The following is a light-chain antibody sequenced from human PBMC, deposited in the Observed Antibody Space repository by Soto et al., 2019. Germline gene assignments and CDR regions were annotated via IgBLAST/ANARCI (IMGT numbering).Light chain of an antibody. Sequence: NFMLTQPHSVSESPGKTVTISCTRTSGSIASNYVQWFQQRPGSSPTTVMFEDNQRPSGVPDRFSGSIDSSSNSASLTISGLRTEDEADYYCQSYDSNNQVFGGGTTLTVL. CDR3: QSYDSNNQV. J-gene: IGLJ3*02. V-gene: IGLV6-57*01. CDR2: EDN. CDR1: SGSIASNY.